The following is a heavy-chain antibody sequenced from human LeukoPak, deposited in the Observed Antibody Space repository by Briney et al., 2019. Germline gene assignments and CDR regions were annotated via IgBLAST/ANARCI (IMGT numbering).Heavy chain of an antibody. V-gene: IGHV3-30-3*01. CDR3: AREYVWGSYRHFGY. CDR1: GFTFSSYA. CDR2: ISYDGSNK. Sequence: PGGSLRLSCAASGFTFSSYAMHWVRQAPGKGLEWVAVISYDGSNKYYADSVKGRFTISRDNSKNTLYLQMNSLRAEDTAVYYCAREYVWGSYRHFGYWGQGTLVTVSS. J-gene: IGHJ4*02. D-gene: IGHD3-16*02.